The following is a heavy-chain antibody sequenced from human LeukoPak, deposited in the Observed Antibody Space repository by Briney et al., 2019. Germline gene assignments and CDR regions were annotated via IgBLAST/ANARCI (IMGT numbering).Heavy chain of an antibody. CDR1: GYTFTGYY. Sequence: ASVKVSCKTSGYTFTGYYLHWVRQAPGQGLEWMGWIHPNSGGTNYAQKFQGRVTMTRDTSISTVYMELSRLKSDDTAVYYCARVEVATMGDWGQGTLVTVSS. CDR2: IHPNSGGT. V-gene: IGHV1-2*02. D-gene: IGHD5-12*01. J-gene: IGHJ4*02. CDR3: ARVEVATMGD.